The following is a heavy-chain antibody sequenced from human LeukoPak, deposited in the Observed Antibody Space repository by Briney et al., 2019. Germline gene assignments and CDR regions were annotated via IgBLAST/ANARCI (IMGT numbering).Heavy chain of an antibody. V-gene: IGHV3-74*01. CDR2: IKSDGSNI. D-gene: IGHD1-26*01. J-gene: IGHJ4*02. CDR3: ISEVGKGSH. Sequence: GGSLRLSCAASGFTFSSYWMHWVRQAPGKGLVWVSNIKSDGSNINYADSVKGRFTISRDNAKNTLYLQTNSLRAEDAAVYYCISEVGKGSHWGQGTLVTVSS. CDR1: GFTFSSYW.